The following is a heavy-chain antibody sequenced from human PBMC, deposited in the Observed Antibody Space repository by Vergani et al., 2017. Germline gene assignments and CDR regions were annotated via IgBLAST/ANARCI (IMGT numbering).Heavy chain of an antibody. Sequence: EVQLVDSGGGLLKPGESLRLSCAVSGFPFSGSYMTWVRQAPGKGLERISYMSSGDSIYYADSVKGRFTVSRDNTKNTLYLQMNSLRAEDTAVYYCARETDTGSSVSYNYYAMDVWGQGTTVSVSS. CDR3: ARETDTGSSVSYNYYAMDV. CDR2: MSSGDSI. J-gene: IGHJ6*02. CDR1: GFPFSGSY. V-gene: IGHV3-69-1*02. D-gene: IGHD3-9*01.